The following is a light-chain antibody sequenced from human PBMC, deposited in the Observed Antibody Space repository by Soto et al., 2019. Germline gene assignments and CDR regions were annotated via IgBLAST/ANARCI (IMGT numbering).Light chain of an antibody. Sequence: EIVLTQSPATLSLSPGERATLSCRASQSVSSYLAWYQQKTGQAPRLLIYVASNRATGIPARFSGSGSGTDFTLTISSLEPEDFAVYYCQQRSNWPRMYTFGQGTKLEIK. V-gene: IGKV3-11*01. CDR3: QQRSNWPRMYT. J-gene: IGKJ2*01. CDR1: QSVSSY. CDR2: VAS.